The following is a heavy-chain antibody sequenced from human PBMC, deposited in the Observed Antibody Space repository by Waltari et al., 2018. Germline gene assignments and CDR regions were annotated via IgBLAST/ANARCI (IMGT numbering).Heavy chain of an antibody. J-gene: IGHJ4*02. CDR1: GFTFNNAW. V-gene: IGHV3-15*07. CDR3: TTLRQWSFDY. Sequence: VQLVQSGAEVKKPGGSLRLSCAASGFTFNNAWMNWVRQAPGKGLEWVGRIKSKTDGGTIDCAAPVKGRFTLSRDDSKNTLFLQMNSLKSEDTAVYYCTTLRQWSFDYWGQGALVTVSS. D-gene: IGHD6-19*01. CDR2: IKSKTDGGTI.